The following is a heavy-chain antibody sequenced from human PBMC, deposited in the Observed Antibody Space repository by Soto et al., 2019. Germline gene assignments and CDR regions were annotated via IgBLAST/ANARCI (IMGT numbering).Heavy chain of an antibody. V-gene: IGHV3-23*01. D-gene: IGHD5-12*01. Sequence: EVQLLESGGGLVQPGGSLRLSCAASGFTFSSYAMSWVRQAPGKGLEWVSAISGSGGSTYYADSVKGRFTISRDNSKNTLYLQMNSLRAEDTAVYYCAKDPVDIVATIWIDWFDPWGQGTLVTVS. CDR1: GFTFSSYA. CDR3: AKDPVDIVATIWIDWFDP. J-gene: IGHJ5*02. CDR2: ISGSGGST.